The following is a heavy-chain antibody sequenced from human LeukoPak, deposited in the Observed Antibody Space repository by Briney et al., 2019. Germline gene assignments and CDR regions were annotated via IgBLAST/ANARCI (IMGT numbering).Heavy chain of an antibody. CDR2: IYYSGST. CDR1: GGSISSGDYY. D-gene: IGHD4-17*01. V-gene: IGHV4-30-4*01. Sequence: SETLSLTCTVSGGSISSGDYYWSWIRQPPGEGLEWIGYIYYSGSTYYNPSLKSRVTISVDTSKNQFSLKLSSVTAADTAVYYCAREGDYGDYVSSYYFDYWGQGTLVTVSS. CDR3: AREGDYGDYVSSYYFDY. J-gene: IGHJ4*02.